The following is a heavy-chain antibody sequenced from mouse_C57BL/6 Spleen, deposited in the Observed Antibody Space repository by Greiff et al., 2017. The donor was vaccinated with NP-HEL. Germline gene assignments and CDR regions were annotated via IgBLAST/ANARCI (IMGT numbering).Heavy chain of an antibody. D-gene: IGHD1-1*01. CDR3: ARERTYYGSSYWYFDV. V-gene: IGHV5-16*01. CDR2: INYDGSST. J-gene: IGHJ1*03. CDR1: GFTFSDYY. Sequence: EVKLVESEGGLVQPGSSMKLSCTASGFTFSDYYMAWVRQVPEKGLEWVANINYDGSSTYYLDSLKSRFIISRDNAKNILYLQMSSLKSEDTATYYCARERTYYGSSYWYFDVWGTGTTVTVSS.